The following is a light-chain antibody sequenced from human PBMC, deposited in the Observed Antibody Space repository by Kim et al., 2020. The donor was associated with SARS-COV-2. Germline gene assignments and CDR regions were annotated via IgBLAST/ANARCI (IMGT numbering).Light chain of an antibody. Sequence: VALGKTARITCGGKNIGSKNVHWYQQKPGQAPVLVIYRDSNRPSGIPERFSGSNSGNTATLTISRAQAGDEADYYCQVWDSSPRVFGGGTQLTVL. CDR3: QVWDSSPRV. CDR1: NIGSKN. CDR2: RDS. V-gene: IGLV3-9*01. J-gene: IGLJ2*01.